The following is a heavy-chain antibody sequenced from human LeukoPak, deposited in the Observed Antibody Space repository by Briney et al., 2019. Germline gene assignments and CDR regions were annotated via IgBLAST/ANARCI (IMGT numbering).Heavy chain of an antibody. CDR1: GGSISSSSYY. J-gene: IGHJ5*02. V-gene: IGHV4-39*02. CDR3: ARELQWSSSSWYPLNNWFDP. CDR2: IYYSGST. Sequence: KPSETLSLTCTVSGGSISSSSYYWGWIRQPPGKGLEWIGSIYYSGSTYYNPSLKSPVTISVDTSKNQLSLKLSYMTAADTAVYYCARELQWSSSSWYPLNNWFDPWGQGTLVTVPS. D-gene: IGHD6-13*01.